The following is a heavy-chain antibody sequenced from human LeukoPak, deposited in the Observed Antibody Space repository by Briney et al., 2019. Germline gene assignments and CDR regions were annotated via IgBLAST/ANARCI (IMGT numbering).Heavy chain of an antibody. V-gene: IGHV3-30*04. D-gene: IGHD3-22*01. CDR1: GFSSSRYA. J-gene: IGHJ4*02. CDR3: AAIHTRGSSGYYSHFDY. Sequence: QPGGSLRLSCAASGFSSSRYAMHWVRQAPGKGLEWVAIISNDGSDKYYADSVKGRFTISRDNSKNTLYLQMNSLRAEDTAVYYCAAIHTRGSSGYYSHFDYWGQGTLDTVSS. CDR2: ISNDGSDK.